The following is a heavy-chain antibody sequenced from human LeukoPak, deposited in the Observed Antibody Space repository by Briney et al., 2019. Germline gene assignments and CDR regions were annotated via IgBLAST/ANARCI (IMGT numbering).Heavy chain of an antibody. D-gene: IGHD6-19*01. Sequence: SETLSLTCTVSGGSISSYYWSWIRQPPGKGLEWIGYIYYSGSTNYNPSLKSRVTISVDTSKNQFSLKLSSVTAADTAVYYCAREANSGWYQNPYFDYWGQGTLVTVSS. J-gene: IGHJ4*02. CDR3: AREANSGWYQNPYFDY. V-gene: IGHV4-59*01. CDR1: GGSISSYY. CDR2: IYYSGST.